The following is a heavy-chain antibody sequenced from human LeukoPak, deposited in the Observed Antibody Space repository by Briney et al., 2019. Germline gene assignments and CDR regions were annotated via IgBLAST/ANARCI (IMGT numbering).Heavy chain of an antibody. CDR3: ARIFRGAYFDY. Sequence: SETLSLTCTVSGGSISSYYWSWIRQPPGKGLEWIGYIHFSGSTNYNPSLKSRVAVSDDKSKNQFSLKLSSVTAADTAVYYCARIFRGAYFDYWGQGTLVTVSS. CDR2: IHFSGST. J-gene: IGHJ4*02. D-gene: IGHD3-10*01. V-gene: IGHV4-59*01. CDR1: GGSISSYY.